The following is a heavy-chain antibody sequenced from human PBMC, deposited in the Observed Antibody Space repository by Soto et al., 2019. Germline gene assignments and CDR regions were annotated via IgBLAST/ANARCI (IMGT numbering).Heavy chain of an antibody. V-gene: IGHV3-30*18. Sequence: GGSLRLSCAASGFTFSSYGMHWVRQAPGKGLEWVAVISYDGSNKYYADSVKGRFTISRDNSKNTLYLQMNSLRAEDTAVYYCAKDLGQYYDILTGYSDWGQGTLVTVSS. D-gene: IGHD3-9*01. CDR3: AKDLGQYYDILTGYSD. J-gene: IGHJ4*02. CDR1: GFTFSSYG. CDR2: ISYDGSNK.